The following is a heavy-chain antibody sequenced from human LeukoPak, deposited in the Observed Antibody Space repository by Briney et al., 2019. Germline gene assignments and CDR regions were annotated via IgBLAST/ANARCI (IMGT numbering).Heavy chain of an antibody. V-gene: IGHV3-23*01. CDR2: LIGSSGAT. J-gene: IGHJ4*02. Sequence: GGSLRLSCAASGFTFSNYAMNWVRQAPGQGLEWVAVLIGSSGATDYADSVKGRFTISRDNSKNTLFLQMNSLRAEDTAIYYCAKGAYDYIEIAYFDYWGQGALVTVSS. CDR3: AKGAYDYIEIAYFDY. CDR1: GFTFSNYA. D-gene: IGHD5-12*01.